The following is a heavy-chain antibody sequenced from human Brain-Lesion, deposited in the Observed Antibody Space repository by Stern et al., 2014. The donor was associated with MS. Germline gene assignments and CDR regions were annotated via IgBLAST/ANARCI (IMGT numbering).Heavy chain of an antibody. CDR1: GGSISSGSDY. Sequence: LQLQESGPGLVKPSQTLSLTCTVSGGSISSGSDYWSWIRQPVGKGLEWIGRIHPSGSAFYTPSLKSRVTISTDTSMNQFSLELNSATAADTAIYYCASGYRIFDYWGQGILVTVSS. V-gene: IGHV4-61*02. D-gene: IGHD5-18*01. J-gene: IGHJ4*02. CDR3: ASGYRIFDY. CDR2: IHPSGSA.